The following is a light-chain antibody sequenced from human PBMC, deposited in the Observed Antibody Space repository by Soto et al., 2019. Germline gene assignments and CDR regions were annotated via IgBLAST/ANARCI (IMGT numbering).Light chain of an antibody. CDR2: DAS. CDR3: QQFSSYPLT. J-gene: IGKJ4*01. Sequence: EIVLTQSPGTLSLSPGERATLSCRASQTVRNNYLAWYQQKPGQAPRLLIYDASSRATGIPDRFSGGGSGTDFTLTINRLEPEDFAVYYCQQFSSYPLTFGGGTK. V-gene: IGKV3-20*01. CDR1: QTVRNNY.